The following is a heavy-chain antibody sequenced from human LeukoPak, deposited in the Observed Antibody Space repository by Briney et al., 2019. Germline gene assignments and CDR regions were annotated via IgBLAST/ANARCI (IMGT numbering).Heavy chain of an antibody. V-gene: IGHV4-61*02. CDR2: IYTSGST. CDR1: GGSISSGSYY. D-gene: IGHD3-10*01. Sequence: SETLSLTCTVSGGSISSGSYYWSWIRQPAGKGLEWIGRIYTSGSTNYNPSLKSRVTISVDTSKNQFSLKLSSVTAADTAVYYCARDIGFGELLSLNLLSSNWFDPWGQGTLVTVSS. CDR3: ARDIGFGELLSLNLLSSNWFDP. J-gene: IGHJ5*02.